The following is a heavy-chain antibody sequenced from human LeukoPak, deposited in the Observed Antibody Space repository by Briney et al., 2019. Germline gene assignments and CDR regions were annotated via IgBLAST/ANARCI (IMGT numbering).Heavy chain of an antibody. CDR3: ARVGATGTTRPYYYYGMDV. V-gene: IGHV3-53*01. J-gene: IGHJ6*02. CDR1: GFTVSSNY. D-gene: IGHD1-1*01. Sequence: GGSLRLSCAASGFTVSSNYMSWVRQAPGKGLEWVSLIYSGGYTYYADSVKGRFTISRDNSDNTLYLQMNSLRAEDTAVYYCARVGATGTTRPYYYYGMDVWGQGTTVTVSS. CDR2: IYSGGYT.